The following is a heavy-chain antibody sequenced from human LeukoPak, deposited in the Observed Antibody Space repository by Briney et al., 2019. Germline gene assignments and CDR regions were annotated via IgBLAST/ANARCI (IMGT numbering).Heavy chain of an antibody. D-gene: IGHD3-16*01. CDR3: ARGWASSRRKAFDS. CDR1: GFIFNSYW. J-gene: IGHJ3*02. CDR2: VYQDGSEK. Sequence: GGSLRLSCAASGFIFNSYWMNWLRQAPGKGLEWVANVYQDGSEKYYVGSVKGRFTISRDNAKNSLYLQMNSLRVEDTAVYYCARGWASSRRKAFDSWVQGTMVTVSS. V-gene: IGHV3-7*03.